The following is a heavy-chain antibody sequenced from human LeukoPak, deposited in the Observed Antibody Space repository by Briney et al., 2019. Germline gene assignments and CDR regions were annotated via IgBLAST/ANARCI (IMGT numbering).Heavy chain of an antibody. CDR1: GYTFTMYA. D-gene: IGHD4-11*01. Sequence: GASVKVSCKASGYTFTMYAIHWVRQAPGQRLEWMGWINAGNGYTKNSQKFQGRVTITRDTSASTTFMELSSLRSEDTAVYYCARSKGIFDYWGQGTLVTVSS. CDR3: ARSKGIFDY. V-gene: IGHV1-3*01. J-gene: IGHJ4*02. CDR2: INAGNGYT.